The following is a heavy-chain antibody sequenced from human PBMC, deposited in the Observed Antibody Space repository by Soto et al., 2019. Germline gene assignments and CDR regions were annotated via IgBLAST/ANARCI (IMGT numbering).Heavy chain of an antibody. J-gene: IGHJ4*02. V-gene: IGHV3-15*01. CDR1: GFTFSNAW. CDR3: TTIFAYYYDSSGYGIDY. CDR2: IKSKTDGGTT. D-gene: IGHD3-22*01. Sequence: EVQLVESGGGLVKPGGSLRLSCAASGFTFSNAWMSWVRQAPGKGLEWVGRIKSKTDGGTTDYAAPVKGRFTISRDDSKNTLYLQMNSLKTEDTAVHYCTTIFAYYYDSSGYGIDYWGQGTLVTVSS.